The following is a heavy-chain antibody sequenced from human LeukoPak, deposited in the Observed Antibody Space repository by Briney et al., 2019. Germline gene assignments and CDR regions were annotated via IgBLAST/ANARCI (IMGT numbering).Heavy chain of an antibody. D-gene: IGHD2-2*01. CDR2: IKSKTDGGTT. CDR1: GFTFSNAW. CDR3: TTDPYQLLSV. Sequence: GGSLRLSCAASGFTFSNAWMSWVPQAPGKGLECVCRIKSKTDGGTTDYAAPVKGRFTISRDDSKNTLYLQMNSLKTEATAVYSCTTDPYQLLSVWGKGTTVTVSS. J-gene: IGHJ6*04. V-gene: IGHV3-15*01.